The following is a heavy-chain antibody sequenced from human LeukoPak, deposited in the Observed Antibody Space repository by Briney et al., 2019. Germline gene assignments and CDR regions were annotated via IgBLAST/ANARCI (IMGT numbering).Heavy chain of an antibody. J-gene: IGHJ4*02. CDR3: ATRVL. V-gene: IGHV3-7*01. CDR1: GFTFSNYW. Sequence: PGGSLRLSCAASGFTFSNYWMSWVRQAPGKGLEWVANRKQDGSEKYYVDSVKGRFTISRDNAKNSLYLHMNSLRVEDTAVYYCATRVLRGQGTLVTVSS. D-gene: IGHD3-3*01. CDR2: RKQDGSEK.